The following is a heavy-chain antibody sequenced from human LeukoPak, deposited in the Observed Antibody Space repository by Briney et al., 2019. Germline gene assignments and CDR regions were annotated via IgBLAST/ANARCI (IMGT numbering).Heavy chain of an antibody. CDR2: INHSGST. CDR3: ARGLGYYDFWSGYSNWFDP. J-gene: IGHJ5*02. V-gene: IGHV4-34*01. D-gene: IGHD3-3*01. Sequence: PSETLSLTCAVYGGSFSGYYWSWIRQPPGKGLEWIGEINHSGSTNYNPSLKSRVTISVDTSKNQYSLMLSYVTAADTAVYYCARGLGYYDFWSGYSNWFDPWGQGTLVSVSS. CDR1: GGSFSGYY.